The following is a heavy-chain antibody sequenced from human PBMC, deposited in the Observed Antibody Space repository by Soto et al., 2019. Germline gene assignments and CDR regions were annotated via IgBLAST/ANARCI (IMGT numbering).Heavy chain of an antibody. CDR3: ARGGLFSSSEALDI. V-gene: IGHV3-30*03. J-gene: IGHJ3*02. CDR2: ISYDGSTK. Sequence: QVQLVESGGGVVQPGRSLRLSCAASGFRDGFPFSDYDMHWVRQAPGKGLEWVALISYDGSTKNYVDSVEGRFTISRDNSRDTLFLQMDSLRPEDTAVYYCARGGLFSSSEALDIWGQGTMVTVSS. CDR1: GFRDGFPFSDYD. D-gene: IGHD6-6*01.